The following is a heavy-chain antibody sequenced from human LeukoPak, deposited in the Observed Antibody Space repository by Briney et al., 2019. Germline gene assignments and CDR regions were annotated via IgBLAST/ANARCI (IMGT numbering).Heavy chain of an antibody. V-gene: IGHV1-3*01. CDR1: GYTFTSYA. CDR3: ARAASGGSYYGSGSYLSRQAIAFDI. J-gene: IGHJ3*02. Sequence: ASVKVSCKASGYTFTSYAMHWVRQAPRQRLEWMGWINAGNGNTKYSQKFQGRVMITADESTSTAYMELSSLRSEDTAVYYCARAASGGSYYGSGSYLSRQAIAFDIWGQGTMVTVSS. CDR2: INAGNGNT. D-gene: IGHD3-10*01.